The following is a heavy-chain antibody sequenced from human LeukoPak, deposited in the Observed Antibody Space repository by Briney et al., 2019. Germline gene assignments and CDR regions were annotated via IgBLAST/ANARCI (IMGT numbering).Heavy chain of an antibody. CDR1: GFTFSSYW. V-gene: IGHV3-7*02. D-gene: IGHD2-21*01. J-gene: IGHJ4*02. Sequence: GGSLRLSCAASGFTFSSYWMSWVRQAPGKGLEWVANINQDGSQTNYLDSVKGRFTISRDNAKNSLYLQMNTLRAEDTAVYYCSRSLWPEDFWGQGTLVTVSS. CDR2: INQDGSQT. CDR3: SRSLWPEDF.